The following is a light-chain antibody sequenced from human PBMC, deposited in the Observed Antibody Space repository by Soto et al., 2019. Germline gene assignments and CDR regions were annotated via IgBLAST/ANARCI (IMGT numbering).Light chain of an antibody. CDR2: DVS. CDR3: SSYTSSSTRV. CDR1: SSDVVGYNY. V-gene: IGLV2-14*01. Sequence: QSALTQPASVSGSPGQSITISCTGTSSDVVGYNYVSWYQQHPGKAPKLMIYDVSNRPSGVANRFSGSKSGNTASLTISGLQADDDADYYCSSYTSSSTRVFGTGTKLTVL. J-gene: IGLJ1*01.